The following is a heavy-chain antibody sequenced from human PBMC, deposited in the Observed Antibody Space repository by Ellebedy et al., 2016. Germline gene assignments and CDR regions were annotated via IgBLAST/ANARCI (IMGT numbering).Heavy chain of an antibody. V-gene: IGHV3-74*01. CDR3: ARDQVGLGSIAAAATGY. D-gene: IGHD6-13*01. CDR1: GFTFSSYS. CDR2: IKSDGSST. Sequence: GESLKISCAASGFTFSSYSMNWVRQAPGKGLVWVSRIKSDGSSTTYADSVKGRFTISRDNAKNSLYLQMNSLRAEDTAVYYCARDQVGLGSIAAAATGYWGQGTLVTVSS. J-gene: IGHJ4*02.